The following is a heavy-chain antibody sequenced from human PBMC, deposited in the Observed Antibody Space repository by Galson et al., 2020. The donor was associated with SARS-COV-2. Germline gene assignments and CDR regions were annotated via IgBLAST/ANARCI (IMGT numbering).Heavy chain of an antibody. CDR1: GFTFSSYS. Sequence: SCAASGFTFSSYSMNWVRQAPGKGLEWVSYISSSSSTIYYADSVKGRFTISRDNAKNSLYLQMNSLRDEDTAVYYCASSLGDQIYYYYGMDVWGQGTTVTVSS. V-gene: IGHV3-48*02. J-gene: IGHJ6*02. CDR2: ISSSSSTI. D-gene: IGHD4-17*01. CDR3: ASSLGDQIYYYYGMDV.